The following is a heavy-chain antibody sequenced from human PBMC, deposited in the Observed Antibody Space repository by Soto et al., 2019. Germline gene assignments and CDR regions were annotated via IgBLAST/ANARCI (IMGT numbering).Heavy chain of an antibody. V-gene: IGHV4-34*01. Sequence: SETLSLTCDVYGGSFSGYYWSWIRQPPGKGLEWIGDINHSGTTNYNPSLKSRLTISVDTSKNQFSLKLSSVTAADTAMYYCARDGITMMRYDIWGQGTMVTVSS. CDR1: GGSFSGYY. J-gene: IGHJ3*02. CDR2: INHSGTT. CDR3: ARDGITMMRYDI. D-gene: IGHD3-22*01.